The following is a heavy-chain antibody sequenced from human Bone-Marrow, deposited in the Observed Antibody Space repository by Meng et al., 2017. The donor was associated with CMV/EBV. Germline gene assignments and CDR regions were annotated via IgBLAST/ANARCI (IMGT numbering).Heavy chain of an antibody. V-gene: IGHV3-30*04. Sequence: GESLKISCAASGFTFSSYAMHWVRQAPGKGLEWVAVISYDGSNKYYADSVKGRFTISRDNSKNTLYLQMNSLRAEDTAVYYCARERRNYYGSGSYMDSWGQGTRVTVSS. D-gene: IGHD3-10*01. CDR2: ISYDGSNK. CDR1: GFTFSSYA. CDR3: ARERRNYYGSGSYMDS. J-gene: IGHJ4*02.